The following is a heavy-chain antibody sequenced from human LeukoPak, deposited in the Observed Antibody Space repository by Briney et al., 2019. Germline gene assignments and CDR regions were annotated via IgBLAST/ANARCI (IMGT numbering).Heavy chain of an antibody. D-gene: IGHD5-18*01. J-gene: IGHJ3*02. CDR1: GFTFSRYW. Sequence: GGSLRLSCAASGFTFSRYWMSWMRQAPGKGLEWVANIKYDGSEDYYVDSVKGRFTISRDNAKNSLYLQMNSLRAKDTAVYYCARRGNRGLMNTAWWAFDIWGQGTMVTVSS. V-gene: IGHV3-7*01. CDR3: ARRGNRGLMNTAWWAFDI. CDR2: IKYDGSED.